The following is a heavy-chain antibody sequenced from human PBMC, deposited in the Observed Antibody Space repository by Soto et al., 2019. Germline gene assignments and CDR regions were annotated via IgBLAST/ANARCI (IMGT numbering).Heavy chain of an antibody. CDR2: ISYDGSKK. J-gene: IGHJ4*02. V-gene: IGHV3-30*03. Sequence: GGSLRLSCAASGFTFGSYDMHWVGQAPGKGLEWVAVISYDGSKKYYADSVKGRFTISRDNSKNTLYLQMNSLRAEDTAVYYCARSWQLVQSFDYWGQGTLVTVYS. CDR3: ARSWQLVQSFDY. CDR1: GFTFGSYD. D-gene: IGHD6-13*01.